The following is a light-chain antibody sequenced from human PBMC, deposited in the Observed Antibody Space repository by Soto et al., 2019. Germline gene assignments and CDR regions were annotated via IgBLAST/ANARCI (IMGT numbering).Light chain of an antibody. J-gene: IGKJ2*01. Sequence: DIQMTQSPSSLSASVGDRVTITCRARQSISSYLNWYQQKPGKAPKLLIYGASSLQRGVPSRFSGRGSGTDFTLTISSLQPEDFATYYCQQSYSTPYTFGQGTKLEIK. CDR2: GAS. CDR1: QSISSY. V-gene: IGKV1-39*01. CDR3: QQSYSTPYT.